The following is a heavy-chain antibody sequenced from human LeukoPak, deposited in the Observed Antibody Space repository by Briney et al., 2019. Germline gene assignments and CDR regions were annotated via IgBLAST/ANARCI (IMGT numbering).Heavy chain of an antibody. V-gene: IGHV3-23*01. J-gene: IGHJ2*01. CDR3: AKDRPTWDIMATIPSYWYFDL. Sequence: GGSLRLSCAASGFTFSSYAMSWVRQAPGKGLEWVSAIGGSGGSTYYADSVKGRFTISRDNSKNTLYLQMNSLRAEDTAVYYCAKDRPTWDIMATIPSYWYFDLWGRGTLVTVSS. D-gene: IGHD5-12*01. CDR1: GFTFSSYA. CDR2: IGGSGGST.